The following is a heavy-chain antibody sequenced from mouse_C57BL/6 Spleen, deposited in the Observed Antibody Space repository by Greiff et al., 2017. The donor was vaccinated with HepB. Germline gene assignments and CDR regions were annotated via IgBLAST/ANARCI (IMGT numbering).Heavy chain of an antibody. V-gene: IGHV1-15*01. CDR3: TRGGDLITPVVVSYYFDY. CDR2: IDPETGGT. Sequence: QVQLKQSGAELVRPGASVTLSCKASGYTFTDYEMHWVKQTPGYCLEWIGAIDPETGGTAYNQKFKGKAILTAYKSSNTAYMELRSLPSEDSAVYYCTRGGDLITPVVVSYYFDYWGQGTTLTVSS. CDR1: GYTFTDYE. J-gene: IGHJ2*01. D-gene: IGHD1-1*01.